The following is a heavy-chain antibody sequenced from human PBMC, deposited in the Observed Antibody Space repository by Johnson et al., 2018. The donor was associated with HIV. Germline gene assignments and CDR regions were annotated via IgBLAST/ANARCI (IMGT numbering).Heavy chain of an antibody. Sequence: QVQLVESGGGVVQPGRSLRLSCAASGFTFRSYAMHWVRQAPGKGLEWVAVISYDGSNKYYADSVKGRFTISRDNSKNTLYLQMNSLTADDTAMSYCARRSLTDDSFAEWGQGTMVLVSS. J-gene: IGHJ3*01. V-gene: IGHV3-30*03. CDR1: GFTFRSYA. CDR2: ISYDGSNK. CDR3: ARRSLTDDSFAE.